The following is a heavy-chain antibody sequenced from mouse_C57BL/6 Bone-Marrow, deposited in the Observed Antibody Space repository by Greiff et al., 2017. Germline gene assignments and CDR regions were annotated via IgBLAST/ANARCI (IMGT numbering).Heavy chain of an antibody. CDR1: GFNIKDDY. D-gene: IGHD1-1*01. CDR3: TTITTVVATRYCDV. CDR2: IDPENGDT. V-gene: IGHV14-4*01. Sequence: VQLQQSGAELVRPGASVKLSCTASGFNIKDDYMHWVKQRPEQGLEWIGWIDPENGDTEYASKFQGKATITADTSSNTAYLQLSSLTSEDTAVYYCTTITTVVATRYCDVWGTGTTVTVSS. J-gene: IGHJ1*03.